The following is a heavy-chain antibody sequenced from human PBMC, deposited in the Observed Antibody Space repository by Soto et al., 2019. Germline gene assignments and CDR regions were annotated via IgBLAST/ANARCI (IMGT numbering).Heavy chain of an antibody. V-gene: IGHV4-31*03. CDR3: ARRYYYDRSGYYYFDY. D-gene: IGHD3-22*01. J-gene: IGHJ4*02. CDR1: CGSISSGGHY. CDR2: IYHSGSA. Sequence: SETLSLTCTVSCGSISSGGHYWNWIRQHPGKGLEWIGYIYHSGSAYYNPSLKSRVTIPVDTSKNQFSLKLSSVTAADTAVYYCARRYYYDRSGYYYFDYWGQGTLVTVSS.